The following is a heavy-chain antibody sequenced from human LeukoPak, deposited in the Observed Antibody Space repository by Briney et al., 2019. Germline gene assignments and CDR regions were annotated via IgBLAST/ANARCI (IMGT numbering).Heavy chain of an antibody. J-gene: IGHJ4*02. Sequence: GESLQISCKGSGYNFTSYWISWVRQMPGKGLEWMGRIDPSDSYTNYSPSFQGHVTISTDKSIFTAYLQWSSLKASDTAMYYCARLRDGSIDYWGQGTLVTVSS. CDR3: ARLRDGSIDY. V-gene: IGHV5-10-1*01. CDR2: IDPSDSYT. CDR1: GYNFTSYW.